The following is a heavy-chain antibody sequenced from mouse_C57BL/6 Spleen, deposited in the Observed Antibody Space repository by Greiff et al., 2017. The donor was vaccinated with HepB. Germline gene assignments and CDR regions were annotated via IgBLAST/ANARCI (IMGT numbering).Heavy chain of an antibody. CDR1: GYTFTSYG. Sequence: QVQLKQSGAELARPGASVKLSCKASGYTFTSYGISWVKQRTGQGLEWIGEIYPRSGNTYYNEKFKGKATLTADKSSSTAYMELRSLTSEDSAVYFCASESTRVVATGDMDYWGQGTSVTVSS. CDR3: ASESTRVVATGDMDY. V-gene: IGHV1-81*01. CDR2: IYPRSGNT. D-gene: IGHD1-1*01. J-gene: IGHJ4*01.